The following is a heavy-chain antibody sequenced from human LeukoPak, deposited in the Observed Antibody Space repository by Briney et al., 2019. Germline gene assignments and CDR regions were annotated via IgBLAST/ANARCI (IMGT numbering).Heavy chain of an antibody. CDR1: GYSISSGYY. D-gene: IGHD5-18*01. CDR2: IYHSGST. Sequence: SETLSLTCAVSGYSISSGYYWGWIRQPPGKGLEWIGSIYHSGSTYYNPSLKCRVTISVDTSKNQFSLKLSSVTAADTAVYYCARQKDTAMVFDYWGQGTLVTVSS. V-gene: IGHV4-38-2*01. J-gene: IGHJ4*02. CDR3: ARQKDTAMVFDY.